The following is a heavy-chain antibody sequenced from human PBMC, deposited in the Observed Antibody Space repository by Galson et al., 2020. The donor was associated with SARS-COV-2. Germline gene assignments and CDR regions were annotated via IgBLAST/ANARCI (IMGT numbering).Heavy chain of an antibody. CDR3: ARGRYSSSGYGVNYYFDY. V-gene: IGHV4-34*01. Sequence: SETLSLTCAVYGGSFSGYYWSWIRQPPGKGLEWNGEINHSGSTNYNPSLKTRVTISVDKSKNQFSLKLSSVTAADTAVYYCARGRYSSSGYGVNYYFDYWGQGTLVTVSS. CDR2: INHSGST. D-gene: IGHD6-13*01. CDR1: GGSFSGYY. J-gene: IGHJ4*02.